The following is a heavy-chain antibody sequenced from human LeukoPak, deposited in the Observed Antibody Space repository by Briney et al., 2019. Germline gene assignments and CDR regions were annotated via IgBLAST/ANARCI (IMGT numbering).Heavy chain of an antibody. CDR1: GFTFSRYE. V-gene: IGHV3-48*03. Sequence: GGSLRLFCAASGFTFSRYEMNWVRHSPANGPVRVSYISSSGSNIYYTDSVKGRFTISRDNAKNSLYLQINSLRAEDTAVYYCARERFPGWFDPWGQGTLVTVSS. D-gene: IGHD3-10*01. CDR3: ARERFPGWFDP. J-gene: IGHJ5*02. CDR2: ISSSGSNI.